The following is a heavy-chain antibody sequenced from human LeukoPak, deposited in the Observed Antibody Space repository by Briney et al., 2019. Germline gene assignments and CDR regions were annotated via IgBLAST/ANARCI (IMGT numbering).Heavy chain of an antibody. V-gene: IGHV4-59*01. D-gene: IGHD6-19*01. CDR2: IYYSGST. J-gene: IGHJ4*02. CDR1: GGSISSYY. CDR3: ARGRAVAGQTFDY. Sequence: SETLSLTCTVSGGSISSYYWSWIRQPPGKGLEWIGYIYYSGSTNYNPSLKSRVTISVDTSKNQFSLKLSSVTAADTAVYYCARGRAVAGQTFDYWGQGTLVTVSS.